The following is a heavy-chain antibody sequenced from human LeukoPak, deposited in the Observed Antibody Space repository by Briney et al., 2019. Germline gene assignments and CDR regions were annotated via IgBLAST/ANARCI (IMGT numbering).Heavy chain of an antibody. CDR3: ARVGSGWTYYFDY. J-gene: IGHJ4*02. D-gene: IGHD6-19*01. CDR2: IIPIFGTA. Sequence: ASVKVSCKASGGTFSSYANSWVRQAPGQGLEWMGGIIPIFGTANYAQKFQGRVTITADKSTSTAYMELSSLRSEDTAVYYCARVGSGWTYYFDYWGQGTLVTASS. CDR1: GGTFSSYA. V-gene: IGHV1-69*06.